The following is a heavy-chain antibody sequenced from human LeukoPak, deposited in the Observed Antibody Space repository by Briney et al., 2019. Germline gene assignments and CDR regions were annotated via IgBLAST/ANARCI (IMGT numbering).Heavy chain of an antibody. CDR1: GYTFTGYY. CDR2: INPNSGGT. V-gene: IGHV1-2*02. Sequence: ASAKVSCKASGYTFTGYYMHWVRQAPGQGLEWMGWINPNSGGTNYAQKFQGRVTMTRDTSISTAYMELSRLRSDDTAVYYCAREVAVAGGWFDPWGQGTLVTVSS. CDR3: AREVAVAGGWFDP. J-gene: IGHJ5*02. D-gene: IGHD6-19*01.